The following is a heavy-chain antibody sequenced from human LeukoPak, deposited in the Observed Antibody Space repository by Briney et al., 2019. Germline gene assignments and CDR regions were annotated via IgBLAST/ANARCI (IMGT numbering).Heavy chain of an antibody. V-gene: IGHV4-39*07. CDR2: IYSSGST. Sequence: ASETLSLTCTVSGGSISSSYYYWGWIRQPPGKGLEWIGSIYSSGSTYYNPSLKSRVTISVDTSKNQFSLKLSSVTAADTAVYYCARGWEKYYDFWSGYYTDNWFDPWGQGTLVTVSS. CDR1: GGSISSSYYY. J-gene: IGHJ5*02. D-gene: IGHD3-3*01. CDR3: ARGWEKYYDFWSGYYTDNWFDP.